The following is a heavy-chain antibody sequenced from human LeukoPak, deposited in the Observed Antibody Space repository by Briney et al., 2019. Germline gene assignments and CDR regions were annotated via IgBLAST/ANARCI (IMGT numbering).Heavy chain of an antibody. V-gene: IGHV1-2*02. J-gene: IGHJ4*02. CDR1: GYTFTGYY. Sequence: ASVKVSCKASGYTFTGYYMHWVRQAPGQGLEWMGWINPNSGGTNYAQKFQGRVTMTRDTSISTANMELSRLRSDDTAVYYCARVPVVTAIHFDYWGQGTLVTVSS. CDR3: ARVPVVTAIHFDY. D-gene: IGHD2-21*02. CDR2: INPNSGGT.